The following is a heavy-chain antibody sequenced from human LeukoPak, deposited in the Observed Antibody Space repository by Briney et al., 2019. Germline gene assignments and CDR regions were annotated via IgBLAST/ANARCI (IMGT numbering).Heavy chain of an antibody. J-gene: IGHJ4*02. Sequence: GALRLSCAASGFTFSSNSMTWVRQAPGKGLEWVSGISGSGSNTYHADSVKGRFTISRDNSRNTLYLQMNSLRDEDTAVYYCARDPGVIPSIWGQGTLVTVSS. CDR1: GFTFSSNS. D-gene: IGHD3-10*01. CDR2: ISGSGSNT. CDR3: ARDPGVIPSI. V-gene: IGHV3-23*01.